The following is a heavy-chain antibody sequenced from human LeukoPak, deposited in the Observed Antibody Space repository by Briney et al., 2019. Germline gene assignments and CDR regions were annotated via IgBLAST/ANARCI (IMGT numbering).Heavy chain of an antibody. Sequence: GESLRLSCAASGFTFSSNVMSWVRQAPGKGLEWLSYINGRGTYIDYAESLKGRITISRDNAQNSLYLQMNSLRVEDTAVYYCARSGREATEIDYWGQGTLVTVSS. CDR3: ARSGREATEIDY. J-gene: IGHJ4*02. CDR1: GFTFSSNV. V-gene: IGHV3-21*06. CDR2: INGRGTYI. D-gene: IGHD1-1*01.